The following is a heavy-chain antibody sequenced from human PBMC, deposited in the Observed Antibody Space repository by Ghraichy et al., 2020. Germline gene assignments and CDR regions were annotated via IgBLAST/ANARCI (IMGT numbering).Heavy chain of an antibody. CDR1: GGSFSGYY. CDR2: INHSGST. CDR3: ARGREQLAIYYFDY. V-gene: IGHV4-34*01. J-gene: IGHJ4*02. Sequence: SQTLSLTCAVYGGSFSGYYWSWIRQPPGKGLEWIGEINHSGSTNYNPSLKSRVTISVDTSKNQFSLKLSSVTAADTAVYYCARGREQLAIYYFDYWGQGTLVTVSS. D-gene: IGHD6-6*01.